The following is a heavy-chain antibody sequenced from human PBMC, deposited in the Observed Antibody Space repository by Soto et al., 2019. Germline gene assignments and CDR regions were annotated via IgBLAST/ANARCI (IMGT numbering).Heavy chain of an antibody. CDR1: GVSISSGGYY. CDR3: ARATPAVAGI. Sequence: SETLSLTCTVSGVSISSGGYYCSWIRQHPGKGLEWIGYIYYSGSTYYNPSLKSRVTISVDTSKNQFSLKLSSVTAADTAVYYCARATPAVAGIWGQGTLVTVS. J-gene: IGHJ4*02. D-gene: IGHD6-19*01. V-gene: IGHV4-31*03. CDR2: IYYSGST.